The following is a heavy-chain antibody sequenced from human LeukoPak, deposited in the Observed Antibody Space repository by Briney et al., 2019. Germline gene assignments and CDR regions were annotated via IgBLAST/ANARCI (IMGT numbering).Heavy chain of an antibody. J-gene: IGHJ4*02. V-gene: IGHV3-30*03. D-gene: IGHD6-19*01. CDR2: ISYDGSNK. CDR3: GLGSGQKIDY. Sequence: PGGSLRLSCAASGFTFSSYGMHWVRQAPGKGLEWVAVISYDGSNKYYADSVKGRITSSRDNSKNTLYLQMNSLRAEDTAVYYCGLGSGQKIDYWGQGTLVTVSS. CDR1: GFTFSSYG.